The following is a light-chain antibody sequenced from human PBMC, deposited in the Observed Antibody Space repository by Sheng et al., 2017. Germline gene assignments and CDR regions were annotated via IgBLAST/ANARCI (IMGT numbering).Light chain of an antibody. Sequence: QSVLTQPPSVSAAPGQKVTISCSGSSSNIANNYVSWYQQLPGTAPKLLIYENNDRPSGISDRFSGSKSGTSATLGITGLQTGDEADYYCGTWDSSLNADVFGTGTKVTVL. J-gene: IGLJ1*01. CDR3: GTWDSSLNADV. CDR2: ENN. V-gene: IGLV1-51*01. CDR1: SSNIANNY.